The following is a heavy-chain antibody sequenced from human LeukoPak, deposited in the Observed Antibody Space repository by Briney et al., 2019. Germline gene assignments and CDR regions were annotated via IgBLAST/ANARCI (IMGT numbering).Heavy chain of an antibody. D-gene: IGHD6-19*01. CDR1: GFSFSSYW. CDR2: VNNDGSST. J-gene: IGHJ4*02. CDR3: ARSSHPYYFDY. V-gene: IGHV3-74*01. Sequence: PGGSLRLSCGASGFSFSSYWMHWVRQAPGKGLMWVSRVNNDGSSTTYADSVEGRFTISRDSARNTLYLQMNSLRAEDTAVYYCARSSHPYYFDYWGQGTLVTVSS.